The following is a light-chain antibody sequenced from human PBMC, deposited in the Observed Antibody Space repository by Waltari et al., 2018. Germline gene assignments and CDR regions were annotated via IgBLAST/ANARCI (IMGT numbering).Light chain of an antibody. Sequence: EIVLTQSPGSLSSSPGERVTPSCRASQRGSRALAWYQQKPCQAPRPLIFGASNRATGIPDRFSGSGSETDFSLTISRLEPEDFAVYYCQHYVRLPATFGRGTKVEIK. CDR3: QHYVRLPAT. J-gene: IGKJ1*01. CDR2: GAS. V-gene: IGKV3-20*01. CDR1: QRGSRA.